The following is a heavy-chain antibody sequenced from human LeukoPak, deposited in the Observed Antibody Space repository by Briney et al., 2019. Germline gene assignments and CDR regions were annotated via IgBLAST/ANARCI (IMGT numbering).Heavy chain of an antibody. V-gene: IGHV4-61*02. CDR1: GDSISSGMHY. Sequence: PSETLSLTCTVSGDSISSGMHYWNWIRQPAGKGLEWIGRIYTSGSTNYNPSLKSRVTISVETSKNEFSLKLRSVTAADTAVYYCARVTGYRIEDYFDYWGQGTLVTVSS. CDR3: ARVTGYRIEDYFDY. D-gene: IGHD6-13*01. J-gene: IGHJ4*02. CDR2: IYTSGST.